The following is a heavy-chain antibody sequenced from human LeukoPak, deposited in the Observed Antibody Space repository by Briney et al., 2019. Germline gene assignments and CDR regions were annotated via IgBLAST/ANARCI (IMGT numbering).Heavy chain of an antibody. D-gene: IGHD5-18*01. CDR1: EFDFSSHA. CDR2: ISISGSKT. Sequence: GGSLRLSCAASEFDFSSHAMTWVRQAPGKGLEWVSAISISGSKTYYADSVKGRFTISRDNSKNTLSLQVSSLRTEDTAVYYCAKDRYSYAFEYSDSWGQGTLVTVSS. J-gene: IGHJ4*02. V-gene: IGHV3-23*01. CDR3: AKDRYSYAFEYSDS.